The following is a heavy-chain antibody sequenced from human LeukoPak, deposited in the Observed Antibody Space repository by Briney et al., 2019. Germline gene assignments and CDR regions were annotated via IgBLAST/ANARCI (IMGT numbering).Heavy chain of an antibody. Sequence: PSETLSLTCTVSGGSISANYWIWMRQPAGKGLEYNGRIYSSGSTNYNPSLKSRVTMSVDTSKNQFSLKLSSVTAADTAVYYCARVGRSGSYGYFFDYWGQGTLVTVSS. D-gene: IGHD1-26*01. CDR1: GGSISANY. CDR2: IYSSGST. CDR3: ARVGRSGSYGYFFDY. J-gene: IGHJ4*02. V-gene: IGHV4-4*07.